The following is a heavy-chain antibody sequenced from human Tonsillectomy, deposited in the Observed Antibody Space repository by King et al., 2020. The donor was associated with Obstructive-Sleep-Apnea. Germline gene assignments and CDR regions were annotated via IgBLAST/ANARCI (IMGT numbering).Heavy chain of an antibody. Sequence: VQLVESGAEVKKPGESLKLSCKGSGYSFTTYWIAWVRQMPGKGLEWMGIIYPGDSDTRYSPSFQGQVTISADKSISTAYLQWSSLKASDTAMYYCARHRVSGSYYKAFDYWGQGTLVTVSS. J-gene: IGHJ4*02. CDR1: GYSFTTYW. CDR2: IYPGDSDT. CDR3: ARHRVSGSYYKAFDY. D-gene: IGHD3-10*01. V-gene: IGHV5-51*01.